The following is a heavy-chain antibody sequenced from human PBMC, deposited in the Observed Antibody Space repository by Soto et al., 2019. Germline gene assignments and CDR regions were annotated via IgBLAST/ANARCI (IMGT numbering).Heavy chain of an antibody. CDR2: IAYSGTT. CDR1: SGSITFYY. Sequence: SETLSLTCTVSSGSITFYYWTWIRQSPGKGLEWIGYIAYSGTTTYNPSLKSRVTISVDTSKNQFSLKLSSVTAADTAVYYCAVALVEMATTGGDAFDIWGQGTMVTVSS. CDR3: AVALVEMATTGGDAFDI. D-gene: IGHD5-12*01. V-gene: IGHV4-59*01. J-gene: IGHJ3*02.